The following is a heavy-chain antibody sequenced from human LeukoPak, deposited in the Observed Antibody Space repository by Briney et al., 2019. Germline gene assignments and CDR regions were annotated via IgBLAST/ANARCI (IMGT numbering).Heavy chain of an antibody. CDR2: ISSNGGYT. CDR3: AAALDGGSYACDI. CDR1: GFTFRTYA. D-gene: IGHD3-16*01. Sequence: GGSLRLSCVASGFTFRTYAMHWVRQAPGQGLESVSVISSNGGYTEYADSVKGRFTISRDNSRETLYLQMGSLRAEDTAVYFCAAALDGGSYACDIWGQGTMVIVSS. J-gene: IGHJ3*02. V-gene: IGHV3-64*02.